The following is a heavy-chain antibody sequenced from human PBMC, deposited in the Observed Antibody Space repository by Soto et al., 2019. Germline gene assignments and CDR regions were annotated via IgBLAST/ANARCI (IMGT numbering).Heavy chain of an antibody. CDR2: IIDSGGYT. CDR3: AKETYYYYGMDV. Sequence: PGGSLRLSCAASGFTFSSSTMNWVRQAPGKGLEWVSAIIDSGGYTYYADSVKGRFTISRVNSKNTLYLQMNSLRAEDTALYYCAKETYYYYGMDVWGQGTTVTVSS. V-gene: IGHV3-23*01. CDR1: GFTFSSST. J-gene: IGHJ6*02.